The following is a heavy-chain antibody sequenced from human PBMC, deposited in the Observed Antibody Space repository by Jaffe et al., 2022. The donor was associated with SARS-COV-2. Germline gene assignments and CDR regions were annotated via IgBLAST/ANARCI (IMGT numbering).Heavy chain of an antibody. CDR2: VSYAGIT. V-gene: IGHV4-59*01. CDR3: ARVWFGDLFAPNFDD. CDR1: GGSISNYF. D-gene: IGHD3-10*01. Sequence: QVQLQESGPGLVKPSETLSLTCTISGGSISNYFWSWIRQPPGKGLEWIGYVSYAGITNYNPSLTSRVTISVDTSKNQFSLSLSSVTAADTAVYYCARVWFGDLFAPNFDDWGRGTLVTVSS. J-gene: IGHJ4*02.